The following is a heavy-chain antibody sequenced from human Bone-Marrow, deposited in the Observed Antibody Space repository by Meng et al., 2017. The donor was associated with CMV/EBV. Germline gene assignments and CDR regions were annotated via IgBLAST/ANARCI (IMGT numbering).Heavy chain of an antibody. CDR3: AKDRSFLNSGWYFSDY. D-gene: IGHD6-19*01. CDR2: IIGSGAAT. V-gene: IGHV3-23*01. CDR1: GFTFDDYA. J-gene: IGHJ4*02. Sequence: GESLKISCAASGFTFDDYAMHWVRQAPGKGLEWVSYIIGSGAATFYADSVKGRFTISRDNSKNTLYLQMNSLRAEDTAVYYCAKDRSFLNSGWYFSDYWGQGTLVTVSS.